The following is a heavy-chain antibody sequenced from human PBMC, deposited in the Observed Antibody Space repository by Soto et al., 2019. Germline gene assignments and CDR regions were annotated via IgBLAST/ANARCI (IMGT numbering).Heavy chain of an antibody. V-gene: IGHV4-4*02. J-gene: IGHJ4*02. CDR2: IHHSGST. Sequence: QVQLQESGPGLVMPSGTLSLTCAVSGVSISSGDWWSWVRQSPGKGLEWIGEIHHSGSTNYNPSLKSLVFTPXAXSXXQCSLNLSSVTAADTAVYYCARTDYGSGSYYNFDFWGQGTLVTVSS. D-gene: IGHD3-10*01. CDR1: GVSISSGDW. CDR3: ARTDYGSGSYYNFDF.